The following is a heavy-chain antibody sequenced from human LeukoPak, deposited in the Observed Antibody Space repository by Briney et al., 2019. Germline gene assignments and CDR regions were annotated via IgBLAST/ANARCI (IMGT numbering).Heavy chain of an antibody. CDR2: INPNSGGT. J-gene: IGHJ6*03. V-gene: IGHV1-2*02. CDR1: RYTFTGYY. Sequence: VASVKVSCKASRYTFTGYYMHWVRQAPGQGLEWMGWINPNSGGTNYAQKFQGRVTMTRDTSISTAYMELSRLRSDDTAVYYCARATRRTNWGRNYYYYMDVWGKGTTVTVSS. D-gene: IGHD7-27*01. CDR3: ARATRRTNWGRNYYYYMDV.